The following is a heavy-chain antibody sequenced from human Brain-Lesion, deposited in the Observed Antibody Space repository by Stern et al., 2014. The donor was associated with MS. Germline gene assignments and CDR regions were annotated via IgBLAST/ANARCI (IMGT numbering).Heavy chain of an antibody. V-gene: IGHV3-30*18. CDR2: ISNDGNHK. CDR1: GFTYTDYW. CDR3: AKHLAERPFDY. J-gene: IGHJ4*02. Sequence: VQLVESGGGFVQPGGSLRLSGAASGFTYTDYWMRWVRPAPGKGPEWVAVISNDGNHKYYAGSVKDRFTISRDNSKNTLYLQMNSLRVEDTAVYYCAKHLAERPFDYWGQGTLVTVSS. D-gene: IGHD1-1*01.